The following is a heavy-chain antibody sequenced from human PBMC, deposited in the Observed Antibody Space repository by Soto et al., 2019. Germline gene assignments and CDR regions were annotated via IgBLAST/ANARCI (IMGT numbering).Heavy chain of an antibody. D-gene: IGHD6-13*01. J-gene: IGHJ3*02. V-gene: IGHV1-24*01. CDR3: ATDRLPKYSSSWYRAFDI. CDR1: GYTLTELS. CDR2: FDPADGAT. Sequence: ASVKVSRKVSGYTLTELSMHWVRQAPGKGLEWMGGFDPADGATIYAQKFQGRVTMTEDTSTDTAYMELSSLRSEDTAVYYCATDRLPKYSSSWYRAFDIWGQGTMVTVSS.